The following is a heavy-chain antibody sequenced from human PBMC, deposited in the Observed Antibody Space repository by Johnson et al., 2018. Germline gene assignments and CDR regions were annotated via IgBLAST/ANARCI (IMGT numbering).Heavy chain of an antibody. Sequence: PGKGLELVGRSRNTVNPYSTEYAASVTGRFTISRDDSRNTLYLQMNSLKTEDTAVYYCATVRGSSLQYFQYWGQGTLVSVSS. V-gene: IGHV3-72*01. D-gene: IGHD3-16*01. J-gene: IGHJ1*01. CDR2: SRNTVNPYST. CDR3: ATVRGSSLQYFQY.